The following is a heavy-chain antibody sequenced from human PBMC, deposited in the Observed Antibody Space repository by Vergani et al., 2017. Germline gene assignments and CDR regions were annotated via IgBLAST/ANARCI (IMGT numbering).Heavy chain of an antibody. CDR1: GFTFSSYA. CDR3: AKVGYSYGFDFGXFDY. V-gene: IGHV3-23*01. Sequence: EVQLLESGGGLVQPGGSLRLSCAASGFTFSSYAMSWVRQAPGKGLEWVSAISGSGGSTYYADSVKGRFTISRDNSKNTLYLQMNSLRAEDTAVYYCAKVGYSYGFDFGXFDYWGQGTLVTVSS. CDR2: ISGSGGST. J-gene: IGHJ4*02. D-gene: IGHD5-18*01.